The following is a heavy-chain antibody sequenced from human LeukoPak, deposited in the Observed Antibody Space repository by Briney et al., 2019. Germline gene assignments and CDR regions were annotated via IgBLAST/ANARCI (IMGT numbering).Heavy chain of an antibody. V-gene: IGHV1-2*02. CDR3: ARGQSLNDY. CDR1: GYTFTEYY. CDR2: INPNSGGA. J-gene: IGHJ4*02. Sequence: SVKVSCKASGYTFTEYYMHWVRQAPGQGLEWMGWINPNSGGANYAEKFQGRVTMTRDTSISTAYMELSRLRYDDTALYYCARGQSLNDYWGQGTLVTVSS.